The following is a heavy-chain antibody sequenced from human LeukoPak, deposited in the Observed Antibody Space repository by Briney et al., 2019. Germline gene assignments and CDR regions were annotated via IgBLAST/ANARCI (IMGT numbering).Heavy chain of an antibody. Sequence: GASVKVSCKASGYTFTGYYMHWVRQAPGQGLEWMGWINPNSGGTNYAQKFQGRVTMTRDTSISTAYMELSRLRSDDTAVYYCARSPPRLYRLIDYWGQGTLVTVSS. D-gene: IGHD2-2*02. CDR3: ARSPPRLYRLIDY. CDR2: INPNSGGT. J-gene: IGHJ4*02. V-gene: IGHV1-2*02. CDR1: GYTFTGYY.